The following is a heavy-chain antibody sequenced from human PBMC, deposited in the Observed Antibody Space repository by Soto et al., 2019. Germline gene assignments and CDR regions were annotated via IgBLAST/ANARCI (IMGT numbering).Heavy chain of an antibody. CDR3: ARRYSSAFDI. Sequence: QVQLQESGPGLVKPSETLSLTCTVSGGSISSYYWSWIRQPPGKGLEWIGYIYYSGSTNYNPPLKSRVTISVDTSKNQCHLKLSSVTAADTAVYYCARRYSSAFDIWGQGTMVIVSS. D-gene: IGHD6-13*01. CDR2: IYYSGST. V-gene: IGHV4-59*08. CDR1: GGSISSYY. J-gene: IGHJ3*02.